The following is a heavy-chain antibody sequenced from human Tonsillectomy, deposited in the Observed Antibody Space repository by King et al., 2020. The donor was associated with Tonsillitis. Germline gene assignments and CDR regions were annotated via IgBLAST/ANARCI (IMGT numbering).Heavy chain of an antibody. CDR2: INHSGST. CDR1: GGSFSGYY. V-gene: IGHV4-34*01. Sequence: VQLQQWGAGLLKPSETLSLTCAVYGGSFSGYYWSWIRQPPGKGLEWIGEINHSGSTNYNPSLKSRVTISVDTSKNQFSLKLSSVTAADTAVYYCARGVRYDYGDYRAFDIWGQGTMVTVSS. J-gene: IGHJ3*02. CDR3: ARGVRYDYGDYRAFDI. D-gene: IGHD4-17*01.